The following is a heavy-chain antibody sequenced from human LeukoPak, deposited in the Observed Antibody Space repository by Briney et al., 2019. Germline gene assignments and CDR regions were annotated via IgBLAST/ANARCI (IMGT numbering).Heavy chain of an antibody. D-gene: IGHD2-8*01. V-gene: IGHV1-46*01. CDR1: GYTFTSYY. J-gene: IGHJ4*02. CDR2: INLSGGST. Sequence: ASVKVSCKASGYTFTSYYMHWVQQAPGQGLEWMGKINLSGGSTTYAQKFQGRVTMTRDTSTSTVYMELSSLRSEDTAVYYCARDYVDDIPMIKDYWGQGTLVTVSS. CDR3: ARDYVDDIPMIKDY.